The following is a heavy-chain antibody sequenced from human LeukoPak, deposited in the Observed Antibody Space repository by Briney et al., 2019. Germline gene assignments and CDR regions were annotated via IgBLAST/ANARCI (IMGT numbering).Heavy chain of an antibody. V-gene: IGHV4-30-4*07. J-gene: IGHJ4*02. CDR1: GGSISSGGYS. CDR3: ARVEMATIMGSYFDY. CDR2: IYYSGST. D-gene: IGHD5-24*01. Sequence: PSETLSLTCAVSGGSISSGGYSWSWIRQPPGKGLEWIGYIYYSGSTYYNPSLKSRVTISVDTSKNQFSLKLSSVTAADTAVYYCARVEMATIMGSYFDYWGQGTLVTVSS.